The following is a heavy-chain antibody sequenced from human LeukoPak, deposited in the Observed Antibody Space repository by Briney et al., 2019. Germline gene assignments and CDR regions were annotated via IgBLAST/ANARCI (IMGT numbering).Heavy chain of an antibody. Sequence: SETLSLTCTVSGGSISGYYWSWIRQPPGKGLEWIGYIYYSGSTNYNPSLKSRVTISVDTSKNQFSLKLSSVTAADTAVYYCASTYGSGSYYVDYWGQGTLVTVSS. CDR2: IYYSGST. CDR1: GGSISGYY. J-gene: IGHJ4*02. V-gene: IGHV4-59*08. D-gene: IGHD3-10*01. CDR3: ASTYGSGSYYVDY.